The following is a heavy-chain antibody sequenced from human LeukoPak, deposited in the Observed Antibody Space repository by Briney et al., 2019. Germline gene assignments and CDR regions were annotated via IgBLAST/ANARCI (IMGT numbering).Heavy chain of an antibody. Sequence: ASVKVSCKTSGYTFTGYSMHWVRQAPGQGLEWMGRINPYSGGTNYAQKFQGRVTMTGDTSISTAYMELSRLRSDDTAVYYCATGGYSGYERPYWGQGTLVTVS. D-gene: IGHD5-12*01. CDR2: INPYSGGT. CDR1: GYTFTGYS. CDR3: ATGGYSGYERPY. V-gene: IGHV1-2*06. J-gene: IGHJ4*02.